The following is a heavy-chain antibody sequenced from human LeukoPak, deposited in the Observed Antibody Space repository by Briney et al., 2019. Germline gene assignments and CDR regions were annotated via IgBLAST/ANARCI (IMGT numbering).Heavy chain of an antibody. D-gene: IGHD4-17*01. V-gene: IGHV3-30-3*01. CDR2: ISYDGSNK. CDR3: ARETGSAVGSTDFDY. CDR1: GFTFSTNA. J-gene: IGHJ4*02. Sequence: GGSLRLSCLTSGFTFSTNAMSWVRQAPGKGLEWVAVISYDGSNKYYADSVKGRFSISRDNSKNTLYLQMNSLRAEDTAVYYCARETGSAVGSTDFDYWGQGTLVTVSS.